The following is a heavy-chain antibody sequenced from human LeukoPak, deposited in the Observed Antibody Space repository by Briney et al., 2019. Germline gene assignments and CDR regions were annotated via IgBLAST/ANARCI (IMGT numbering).Heavy chain of an antibody. D-gene: IGHD5-12*01. CDR3: ARSLGPIVATAFDI. CDR2: ISSSGSTI. Sequence: TGGSLRLSCAASGFTFSDYYMSWIRQAPGEGLEWVSYISSSGSTIYYADSVKGRFTISRDNAKNSLYLQMNSLRAEDTAVYYCARSLGPIVATAFDIWGQGTMVTVSS. V-gene: IGHV3-11*01. CDR1: GFTFSDYY. J-gene: IGHJ3*02.